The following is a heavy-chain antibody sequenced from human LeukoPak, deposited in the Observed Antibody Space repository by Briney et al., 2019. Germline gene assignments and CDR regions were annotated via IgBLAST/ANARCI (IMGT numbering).Heavy chain of an antibody. CDR2: IRYDGSNK. D-gene: IGHD2-15*01. CDR3: AKGSFVVVAALGLDY. J-gene: IGHJ4*02. CDR1: GFTFRSYG. V-gene: IGHV3-30*02. Sequence: GSLRLSCAASGFTFRSYGMHWVRQAPGRGLAWVAFIRYDGSNKYYADSVKGRFIISRDKSKNTLYLQMNSLRAEDTAVYYCAKGSFVVVAALGLDYWGQGTRVTVSS.